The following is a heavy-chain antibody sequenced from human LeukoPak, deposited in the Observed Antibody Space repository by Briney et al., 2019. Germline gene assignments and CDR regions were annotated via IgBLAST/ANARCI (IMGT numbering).Heavy chain of an antibody. Sequence: ASVKVSCKASGYTFTGYYMHWVRQAPGQGLEWMGWINPNSGGTNYAQKFQGRVTMTRDTSISTAYMELSRLRSDDTAVYYCARDITMVRGATASXIWGQGTMVTVSS. D-gene: IGHD3-10*01. CDR1: GYTFTGYY. CDR3: ARDITMVRGATASXI. J-gene: IGHJ3*02. V-gene: IGHV1-2*02. CDR2: INPNSGGT.